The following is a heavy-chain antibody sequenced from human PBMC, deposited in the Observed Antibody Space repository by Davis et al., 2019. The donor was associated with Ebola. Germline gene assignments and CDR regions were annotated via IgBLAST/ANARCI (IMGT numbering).Heavy chain of an antibody. V-gene: IGHV4-61*02. CDR3: ARGRTVKFEYYFDY. D-gene: IGHD4-17*01. CDR1: GGSISSGSYN. J-gene: IGHJ4*02. CDR2: IYTSGNT. Sequence: PSETLSLTCTVSGGSISSGSYNWTWIRQPAGNGLEWIGRIYTSGNTNYNPSLKSRVTMSVDTSRNQFSLKLSSVTAADTAVYYCARGRTVKFEYYFDYWGQGTLVTVSS.